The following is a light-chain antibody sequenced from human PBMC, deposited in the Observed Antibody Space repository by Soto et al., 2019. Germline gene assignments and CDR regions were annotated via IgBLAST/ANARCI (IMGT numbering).Light chain of an antibody. Sequence: DIQMTHSPFAISASLLDIFTITCRASQGISNYLAWFQQKPGKVTKRLITAASNLQSGVPSRFSGSGSGTDFTLTISSLQPEDVATYYCQKYNSALGAFGPGTKVDIK. CDR2: AAS. CDR1: QGISNY. CDR3: QKYNSALGA. V-gene: IGKV1-17*03. J-gene: IGKJ3*01.